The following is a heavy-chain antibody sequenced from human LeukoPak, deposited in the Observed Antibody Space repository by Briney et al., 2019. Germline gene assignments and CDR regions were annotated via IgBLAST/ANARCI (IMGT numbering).Heavy chain of an antibody. CDR3: ARDLRYFTY. CDR1: GFTFSGYW. CDR2: IRQDDSEK. Sequence: PGGSLSLSCAASGFTFSGYWMSWVRQAPGKGLEWVANIRQDDSEKYYVDSVKGRFTISRDNAKNSLYLQMNSLRAEDTALYYCARDLRYFTYWGQGTLVTVSS. V-gene: IGHV3-7*05. D-gene: IGHD3-9*01. J-gene: IGHJ4*02.